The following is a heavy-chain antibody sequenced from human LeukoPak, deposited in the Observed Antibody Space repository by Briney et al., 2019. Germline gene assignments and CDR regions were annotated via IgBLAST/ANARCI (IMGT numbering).Heavy chain of an antibody. Sequence: PGGSLRLSCAASGFTFSSYAMHWVRQAPGKGLEWVAVISYDGSNKYYADSVKGRFTISRDNSKNTLYLQMNSLRAEDTAVYYCARGGSYDSSGWWDYWGQGTLVTVSS. CDR2: ISYDGSNK. D-gene: IGHD3-22*01. V-gene: IGHV3-30-3*01. J-gene: IGHJ4*02. CDR3: ARGGSYDSSGWWDY. CDR1: GFTFSSYA.